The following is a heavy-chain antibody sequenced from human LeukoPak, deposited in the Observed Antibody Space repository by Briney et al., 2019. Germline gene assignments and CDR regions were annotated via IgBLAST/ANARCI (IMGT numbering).Heavy chain of an antibody. Sequence: GGSLRLSCAASGFTFSSHVMHWVRQAPGKGLEWVADIWYDGGNKYYADSVKGRFTISRDNSKNTLYLQMNSLRAEDTAMYYCARVAPMYSTSLYYLDYWGQGTLVTVSS. D-gene: IGHD2-2*01. J-gene: IGHJ4*02. CDR3: ARVAPMYSTSLYYLDY. CDR1: GFTFSSHV. CDR2: IWYDGGNK. V-gene: IGHV3-33*01.